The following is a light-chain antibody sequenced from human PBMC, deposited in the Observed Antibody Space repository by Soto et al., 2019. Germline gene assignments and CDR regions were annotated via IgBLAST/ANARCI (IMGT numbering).Light chain of an antibody. CDR3: QQFDSSVT. CDR1: QRFSSTF. V-gene: IGKV3-20*01. Sequence: EMGLTQSPGSLSLSPGERATLSCRASQRFSSTFFAWYQQRPGQAPRLLMYGASSRATGIPERFSGSGSGTDFTLTISRLEPEDFAVYYCQQFDSSVTFGQGTKVEIK. J-gene: IGKJ1*01. CDR2: GAS.